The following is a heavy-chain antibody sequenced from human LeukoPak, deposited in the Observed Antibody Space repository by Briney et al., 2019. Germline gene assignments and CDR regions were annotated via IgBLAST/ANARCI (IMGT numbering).Heavy chain of an antibody. J-gene: IGHJ4*02. V-gene: IGHV4-59*12. D-gene: IGHD6-13*01. CDR1: GGSISSYY. CDR3: ARDADSSSWIDY. Sequence: SETLSLTCTVSGGSISSYYWSWIRQPPGKGLEWIGYIYHSGSTYYNPSLKSRVTISVDRSKNQFSLKLSSVTAADTAVYYCARDADSSSWIDYWGQGTLVTVSS. CDR2: IYHSGST.